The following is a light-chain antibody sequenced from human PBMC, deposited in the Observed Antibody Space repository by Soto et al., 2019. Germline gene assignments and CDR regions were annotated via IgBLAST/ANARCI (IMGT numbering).Light chain of an antibody. CDR2: EST. CDR3: CSYAGDNIPYI. CDR1: NIDVGSYNS. V-gene: IGLV2-23*01. Sequence: QSVLTQTASVSGSPGQAITNSCTGTNIDVGSYNSVSWYQQYPDQAPKLLIYESTKRPSGVSHRFSASKSGNTASLTISALQAEDEADYYCCSYAGDNIPYIFXTGTKVTVL. J-gene: IGLJ1*01.